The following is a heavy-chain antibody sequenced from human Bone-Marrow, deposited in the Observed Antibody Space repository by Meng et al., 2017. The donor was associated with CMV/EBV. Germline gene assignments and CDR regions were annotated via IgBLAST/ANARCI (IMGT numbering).Heavy chain of an antibody. Sequence: GGPLRLSCSAAGFSFGTYAMHWVRQAQAKGLEWVAVISFHGTNKFYADSVKARFTISRDNSENTLYLRMRTLRAEDTTVYFGAREVKSGYSYGLFDFWGEATLAASSS. CDR2: ISFHGTNK. CDR3: AREVKSGYSYGLFDF. V-gene: IGHV3-30*04. CDR1: GFSFGTYA. D-gene: IGHD5-18*01. J-gene: IGHJ4*02.